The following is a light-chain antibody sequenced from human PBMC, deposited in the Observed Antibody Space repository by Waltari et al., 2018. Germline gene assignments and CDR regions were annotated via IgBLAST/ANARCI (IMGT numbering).Light chain of an antibody. CDR2: GAS. CDR1: QSVSSN. Sequence: EIVMTQSPATLYLSQGERATLSCRASQSVSSNLAWYQQKPGQAPSLLIYGASTRATGIPARFSGSGSGTEFTLTISSLQSEDFAVYYCQQYNNWPRTFGQGTKVEIK. V-gene: IGKV3-15*01. J-gene: IGKJ1*01. CDR3: QQYNNWPRT.